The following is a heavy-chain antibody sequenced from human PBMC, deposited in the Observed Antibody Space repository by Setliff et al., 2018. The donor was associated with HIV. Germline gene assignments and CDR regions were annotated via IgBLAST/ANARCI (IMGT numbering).Heavy chain of an antibody. J-gene: IGHJ3*01. CDR2: VYYTGST. Sequence: SGTLSLTCTVSSDSIRFYYWTWIRQPPGKGLEWIGNVYYTGSTNYNPSLKSRITISIDTSKSQFSLKLSSVTAADTAVYYCARVQMAYAAFDVWGQGTMVTVSS. D-gene: IGHD4-17*01. CDR1: SDSIRFYY. CDR3: ARVQMAYAAFDV. V-gene: IGHV4-59*01.